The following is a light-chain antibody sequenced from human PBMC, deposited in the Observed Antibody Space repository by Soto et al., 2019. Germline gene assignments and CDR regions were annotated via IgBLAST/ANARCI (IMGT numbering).Light chain of an antibody. V-gene: IGLV2-14*01. CDR3: SAYTTSNTLI. CDR1: SSDVGGYDY. CDR2: EVN. J-gene: IGLJ1*01. Sequence: QSALTQPASVSGSPGQSVTISFTGTSSDVGGYDYVSWYQQHPGTAPKLILYEVNNRPSGVSNRFSGSKSGNTASLIISGLQTEDEANYYCSAYTTSNTLIFGTGTKVTVL.